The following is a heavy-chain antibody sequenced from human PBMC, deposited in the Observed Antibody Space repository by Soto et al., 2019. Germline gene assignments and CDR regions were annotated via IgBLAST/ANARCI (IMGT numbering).Heavy chain of an antibody. Sequence: ASVKVSCKASGYTFTSYDINWVRQATGQGLEWMGWVNPNSGSTVYAQKFQGRLTLARDTSISTAYLELSSLRSEDTAVYYCARGRLQWMSLDIWGQGTTVTVSS. CDR1: GYTFTSYD. D-gene: IGHD4-4*01. CDR3: ARGRLQWMSLDI. CDR2: VNPNSGST. J-gene: IGHJ3*02. V-gene: IGHV1-8*01.